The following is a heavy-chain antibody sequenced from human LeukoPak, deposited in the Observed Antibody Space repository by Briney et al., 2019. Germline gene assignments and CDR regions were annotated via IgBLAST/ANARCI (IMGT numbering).Heavy chain of an antibody. D-gene: IGHD3-3*01. Sequence: SDTLSLTCAVSGYSISSSNWWGWIRQPPGKGLEWIGYIYYNGSTNYNPSLKSRVTISVDTSKNQFSLKLSSVTAADTAVYYCARVPVFLEWFFFDYWGQGTLVTVSS. V-gene: IGHV4-28*03. CDR3: ARVPVFLEWFFFDY. CDR2: IYYNGST. J-gene: IGHJ4*02. CDR1: GYSISSSNW.